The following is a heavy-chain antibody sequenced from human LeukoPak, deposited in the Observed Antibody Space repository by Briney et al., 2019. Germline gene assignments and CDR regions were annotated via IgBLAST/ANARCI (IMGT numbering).Heavy chain of an antibody. CDR2: INHSGST. J-gene: IGHJ4*02. Sequence: KTSETLSLTCAVYGGSFSGYYWSWIRQPPGKGLEWIGEINHSGSTNYNPSLKSRVTISVDTSKNQFSLKLSSVTAADTAVYYCAGIRVLRYFDWLSEPFNYWGQGTLVTVSS. D-gene: IGHD3-9*01. CDR3: AGIRVLRYFDWLSEPFNY. CDR1: GGSFSGYY. V-gene: IGHV4-34*01.